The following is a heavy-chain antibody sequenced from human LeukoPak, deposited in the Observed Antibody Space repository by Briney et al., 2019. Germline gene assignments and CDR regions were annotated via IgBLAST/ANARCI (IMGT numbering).Heavy chain of an antibody. Sequence: GGSLRLSCAASGFTFNSYWMHWVRQAPGKGLVWVSRINSDGSGTSDADFVKGRFTISRDNSKNTLYLQMNSLRAEDTAVYYCARTLGYDILTGPLFAYGMDVWGQGTTVTVSS. CDR1: GFTFNSYW. J-gene: IGHJ6*02. CDR2: INSDGSGT. V-gene: IGHV3-74*01. D-gene: IGHD3-9*01. CDR3: ARTLGYDILTGPLFAYGMDV.